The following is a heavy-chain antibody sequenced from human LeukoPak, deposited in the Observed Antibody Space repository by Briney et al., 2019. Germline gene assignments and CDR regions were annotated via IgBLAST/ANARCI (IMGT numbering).Heavy chain of an antibody. CDR3: ARYRNRSHFDY. J-gene: IGHJ4*02. CDR1: GGSISSGDYY. CDR2: IYYSGST. V-gene: IGHV4-30-4*01. D-gene: IGHD1-14*01. Sequence: SQTLSLTCTVSGGSISSGDYYWSWIRQPPGKGLEWIGYIYYSGSTYYNPSLKSRVTISVDTSKNQFSLKLSSVTAADTAVHYCARYRNRSHFDYWGQGTLVTVSS.